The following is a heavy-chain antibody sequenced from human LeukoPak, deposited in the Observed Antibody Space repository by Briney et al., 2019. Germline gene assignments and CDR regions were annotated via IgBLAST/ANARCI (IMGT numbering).Heavy chain of an antibody. D-gene: IGHD2-15*01. J-gene: IGHJ3*02. CDR3: ARSLYCSGGSCYSGNDAFDI. V-gene: IGHV1-46*01. CDR1: GYTFTSYY. Sequence: GASVKVSCKASGYTFTSYYMHWVRQAPGQGLEWMGIINPSGGSTRYAQKFQGRVTMTRDTSTSTVHMELSSLRSEDTAVYYCARSLYCSGGSCYSGNDAFDIWGQGTMVTVSS. CDR2: INPSGGST.